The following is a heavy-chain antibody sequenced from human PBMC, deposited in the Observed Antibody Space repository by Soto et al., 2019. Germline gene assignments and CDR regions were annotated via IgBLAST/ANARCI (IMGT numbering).Heavy chain of an antibody. CDR1: GGSLTSYP. Sequence: QMEQSGAEVRKPGSSVKVSCKPSGGSLTSYPMAWVRQAPGQGFEWMGGIIPIHGTTEYAQKFQGRVTITADESTNRATLELTVRTSEDTAVYYCARGWGLVSWGQGTLVTVSS. CDR2: IIPIHGTT. J-gene: IGHJ4*02. D-gene: IGHD3-16*01. CDR3: ARGWGLVS. V-gene: IGHV1-69*01.